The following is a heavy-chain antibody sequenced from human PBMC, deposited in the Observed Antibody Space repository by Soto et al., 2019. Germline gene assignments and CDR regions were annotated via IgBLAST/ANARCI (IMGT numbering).Heavy chain of an antibody. CDR1: GFTFSSYA. CDR3: ATYRSYRPYYFDY. CDR2: ISGSGGST. Sequence: GGSLRLSCAASGFTFSSYAMSWVRQAPGKGLEWVSAISGSGGSTYYADSVKGRFTISRDNSKNTLYLQMNSLRAEDTAVYYCATYRSYRPYYFDYWGQGTLVTVSS. J-gene: IGHJ4*02. D-gene: IGHD3-16*02. V-gene: IGHV3-23*01.